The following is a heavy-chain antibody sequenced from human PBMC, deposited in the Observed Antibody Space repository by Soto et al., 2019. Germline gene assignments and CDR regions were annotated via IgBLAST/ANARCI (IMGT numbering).Heavy chain of an antibody. D-gene: IGHD2-15*01. V-gene: IGHV3-7*05. CDR2: IKQDGSEK. Sequence: EVQLVESGGGLVQPGGSLRLSCAASGFTFSSYWMSWVRQAPGKGLEWVANIKQDGSEKYYVDSVKGRFTISRDNAKNSLYLQMNSLRAEDTDVYYCARDGPVVTNDYWGQGTLVTVSS. J-gene: IGHJ4*02. CDR1: GFTFSSYW. CDR3: ARDGPVVTNDY.